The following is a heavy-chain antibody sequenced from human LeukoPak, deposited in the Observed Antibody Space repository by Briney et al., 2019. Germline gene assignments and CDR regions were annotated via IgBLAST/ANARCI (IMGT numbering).Heavy chain of an antibody. Sequence: SVKVSCKASGGTFSSYAISWVRQAPGQGLEWMGGIIPIFGTANYAQKFQGRVTITADESTSTAYMELSSLRSEDTAVYYCAREEGYCSSTSCSAPFDYWGQGTLVTVSS. J-gene: IGHJ4*02. CDR2: IIPIFGTA. CDR3: AREEGYCSSTSCSAPFDY. D-gene: IGHD2-2*01. V-gene: IGHV1-69*13. CDR1: GGTFSSYA.